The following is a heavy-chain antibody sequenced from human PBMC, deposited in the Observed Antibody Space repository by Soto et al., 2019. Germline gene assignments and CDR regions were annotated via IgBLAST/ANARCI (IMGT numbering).Heavy chain of an antibody. CDR3: ARDLTGSGTY. D-gene: IGHD2-15*01. CDR1: GFTLSSYW. CDR2: INSDGSTT. Sequence: GGSLRLSCAASGFTLSSYWMHLVRQAPGKGLVWVSRINSDGSTTSYADSVKGRFTISRDNAKNTLDLQMNSLRVEDTAVYYCARDLTGSGTYWGQGTLVTVSS. J-gene: IGHJ4*02. V-gene: IGHV3-74*01.